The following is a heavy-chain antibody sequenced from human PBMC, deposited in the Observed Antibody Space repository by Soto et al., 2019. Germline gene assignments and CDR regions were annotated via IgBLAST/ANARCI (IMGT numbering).Heavy chain of an antibody. Sequence: SETLSLTCAVYGGSFSGYYWSWIRQPPGKGLEWIGEINHSGSTNYNPSLKSRVTISVDTSKNQFSLKLSSVTAADTAVYYCARAGTMVRVVISYYYYYGMDVWGQGTTVTVSS. CDR3: ARAGTMVRVVISYYYYYGMDV. CDR2: INHSGST. V-gene: IGHV4-34*01. CDR1: GGSFSGYY. D-gene: IGHD3-10*01. J-gene: IGHJ6*02.